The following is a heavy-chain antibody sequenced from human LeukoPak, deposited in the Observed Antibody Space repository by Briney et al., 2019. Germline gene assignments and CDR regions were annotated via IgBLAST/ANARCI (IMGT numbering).Heavy chain of an antibody. V-gene: IGHV3-7*01. Sequence: PGGSLRLSCAASGFTFSSYWMSWVRQAPGKGLEWVANIKQDGSEKYYVDSVKGRFTISRDNAKNSLYLQMNSLRAEDTAVYYCARDQGEWLADYYYYYYMDVWGKGTTVTVSS. J-gene: IGHJ6*03. D-gene: IGHD6-19*01. CDR2: IKQDGSEK. CDR1: GFTFSSYW. CDR3: ARDQGEWLADYYYYYYMDV.